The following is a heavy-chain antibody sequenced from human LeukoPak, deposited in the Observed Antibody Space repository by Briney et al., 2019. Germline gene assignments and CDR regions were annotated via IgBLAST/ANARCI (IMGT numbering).Heavy chain of an antibody. J-gene: IGHJ3*02. CDR1: GFTVSSNY. Sequence: PGGSLRLSCAASGFTVSSNYMSWVRQAPGKGLEWVSVIYSGGSTYYADSVKGRFTISRDNSKNTLYLQMSSLRAEDTAVYYCAAPGYDSSGYDAFDIWGQGTMVTVSS. CDR3: AAPGYDSSGYDAFDI. D-gene: IGHD3-22*01. V-gene: IGHV3-66*01. CDR2: IYSGGST.